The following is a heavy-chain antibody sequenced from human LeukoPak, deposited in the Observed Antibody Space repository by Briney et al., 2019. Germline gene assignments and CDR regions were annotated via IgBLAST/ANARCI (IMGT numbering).Heavy chain of an antibody. D-gene: IGHD3-10*01. Sequence: PGGSLRLSCAASGFTVSSNYMSWVRQAPGKGLEWVSVIYSGGTTSYADSVKGRFTISRGNSKNTLFLQLNSLRAEDTAVYYCARVSSYGSGSYYHYYFDYWGQGTLVTVSS. CDR3: ARVSSYGSGSYYHYYFDY. CDR2: IYSGGTT. V-gene: IGHV3-53*01. J-gene: IGHJ4*02. CDR1: GFTVSSNY.